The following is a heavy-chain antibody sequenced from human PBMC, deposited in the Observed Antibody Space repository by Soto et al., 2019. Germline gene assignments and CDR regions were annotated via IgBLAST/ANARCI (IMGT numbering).Heavy chain of an antibody. CDR3: AKSGGDFWSGYADRFYYFAMDV. CDR1: GFTFSSYA. J-gene: IGHJ6*02. D-gene: IGHD3-3*01. Sequence: GSLRLSCAASGFTFSSYAMSWVRQAPGKGLEWVSVISGSGGSTHYADSVRGRFTISRDNSKNTLYLQVNSLRAEDTAVYYCAKSGGDFWSGYADRFYYFAMDVWGQGTTVTVSS. V-gene: IGHV3-23*01. CDR2: ISGSGGST.